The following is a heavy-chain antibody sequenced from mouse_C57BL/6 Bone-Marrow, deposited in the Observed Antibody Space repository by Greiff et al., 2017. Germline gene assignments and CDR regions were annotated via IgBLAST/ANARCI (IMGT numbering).Heavy chain of an antibody. CDR1: GYTFTSYW. Sequence: VQLKQSGTVLARPGASVKMSCKTSGYTFTSYWMHWVKQRPGQGLEWIGAIYPGNSDTSYNQKFKGKAKLTAVTSASTAYMELSSLTNEDSAVYYCTSSSYGDWYVDVWGTGTTVTVSS. CDR2: IYPGNSDT. V-gene: IGHV1-5*01. D-gene: IGHD1-1*01. J-gene: IGHJ1*03. CDR3: TSSSYGDWYVDV.